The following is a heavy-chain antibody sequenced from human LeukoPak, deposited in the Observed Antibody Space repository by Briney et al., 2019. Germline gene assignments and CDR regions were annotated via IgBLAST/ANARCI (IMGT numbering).Heavy chain of an antibody. CDR2: ISSSSSTI. J-gene: IGHJ4*02. Sequence: GGSLRLSCAASGFTFSSYSMNWVRQAPGKGLEWVSYISSSSSTIYYADSVKGRFTISRDNAKNSLYLQMNSLRAEDTAVYHCARDKGRIVGATDYWGQGTLVTVSS. CDR1: GFTFSSYS. CDR3: ARDKGRIVGATDY. D-gene: IGHD1-26*01. V-gene: IGHV3-48*01.